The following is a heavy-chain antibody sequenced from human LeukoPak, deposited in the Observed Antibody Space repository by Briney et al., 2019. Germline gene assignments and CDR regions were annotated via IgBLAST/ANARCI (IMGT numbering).Heavy chain of an antibody. CDR2: INPSGGST. J-gene: IGHJ4*02. CDR3: ARMADSSGYYRHYYFDY. V-gene: IGHV1-46*01. Sequence: ASVKVSCKASGYTFTSYYMHWVRPAPGQGLEWMGIINPSGGSTSYAQKFQGRVTMTRDTSTSTVYMELSSLRSEDTAVYYRARMADSSGYYRHYYFDYWGQGTLVTVSS. CDR1: GYTFTSYY. D-gene: IGHD3-22*01.